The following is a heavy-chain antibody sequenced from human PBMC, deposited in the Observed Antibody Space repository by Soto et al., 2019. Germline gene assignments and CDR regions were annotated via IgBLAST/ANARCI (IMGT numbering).Heavy chain of an antibody. V-gene: IGHV4-39*01. Sequence: PSETLSLTCTVSGGSISSSSYYWGWIRQPPGKGLEWIGSIYYSGSTYYNPSLKSRVTISVDTSKNQFSLKLSSVTAADTAVYYCARLVRGYYDILTGYLFDYWGQGTLVTVSS. J-gene: IGHJ4*02. CDR2: IYYSGST. CDR3: ARLVRGYYDILTGYLFDY. CDR1: GGSISSSSYY. D-gene: IGHD3-9*01.